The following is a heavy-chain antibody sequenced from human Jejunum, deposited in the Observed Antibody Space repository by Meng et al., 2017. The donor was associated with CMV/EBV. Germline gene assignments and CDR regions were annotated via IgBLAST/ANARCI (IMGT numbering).Heavy chain of an antibody. Sequence: LTCTVTGGAISSSSYYWGWIRQPPGKGLEWIGSIYYSGSTYYNPSLKSRVTISVDTSKNQFSLKLSSVTAADTAVYYCARTGGWFDPWGQGTLVTVSS. CDR3: ARTGGWFDP. CDR2: IYYSGST. D-gene: IGHD3-10*01. J-gene: IGHJ5*02. V-gene: IGHV4-39*01. CDR1: GGAISSSSYY.